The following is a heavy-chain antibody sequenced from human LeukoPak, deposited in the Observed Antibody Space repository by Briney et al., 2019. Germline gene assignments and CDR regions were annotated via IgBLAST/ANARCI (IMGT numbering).Heavy chain of an antibody. CDR3: ARDSNCYGSGSYYDY. Sequence: PGGSLRLSCAASGFTFSSYSMNWVRQAPGKGLEWVSSISSSSSYIYYADSVKGRFTISRDNAKNSLYLQMNSLRAEDTAVYYCARDSNCYGSGSYYDYWGQGTLVSVFS. CDR1: GFTFSSYS. CDR2: ISSSSSYI. D-gene: IGHD3-10*01. V-gene: IGHV3-21*01. J-gene: IGHJ4*02.